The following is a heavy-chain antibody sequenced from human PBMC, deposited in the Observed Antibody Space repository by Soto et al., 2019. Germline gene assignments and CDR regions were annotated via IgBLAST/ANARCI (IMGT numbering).Heavy chain of an antibody. CDR3: ARGGAAGRGDAIDI. D-gene: IGHD3-10*01. J-gene: IGHJ3*02. CDR2: INGDGTRA. CDR1: GFTFRNQW. V-gene: IGHV3-74*01. Sequence: EVQLEASGGGSVQLGESLRVSCVASGFTFRNQWMHWVRQVPGKGLVWVCRINGDGTRASYADFVKGRFTISRDNAQNLLFLQLKSLRVDDTGVYHCARGGAAGRGDAIDIWGPGTTVAVSS.